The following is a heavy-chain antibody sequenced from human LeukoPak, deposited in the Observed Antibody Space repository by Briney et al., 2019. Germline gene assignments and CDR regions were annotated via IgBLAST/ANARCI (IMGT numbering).Heavy chain of an antibody. CDR3: ARDRSPHYDSSGYRYYYGMDV. CDR2: ISAYNGNT. CDR1: GYTFTSYG. J-gene: IGHJ6*02. D-gene: IGHD3-22*01. Sequence: AASVKVSCKASGYTFTSYGISWVRQAPGQGLEWMGWISAYNGNTNHAQKLQGRVTMTTDTSTSTAYMELRSLRSDDTAVYYCARDRSPHYDSSGYRYYYGMDVWGQGTTVTVSS. V-gene: IGHV1-18*01.